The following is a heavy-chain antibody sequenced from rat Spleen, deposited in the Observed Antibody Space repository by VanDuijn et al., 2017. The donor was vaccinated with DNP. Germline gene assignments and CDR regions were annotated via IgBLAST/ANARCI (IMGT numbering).Heavy chain of an antibody. Sequence: EVQLQESGPGLVKPSQSLSLTCSVTGYSITSHYWGWIRKFPGNKMEYIGHINYSGSTTYTPSLKSRISITRYNSKNQFFLQLNSVTTEDTATYYCARWTRYFDYWGQGVMVTVSS. CDR2: INYSGST. CDR1: GYSITSHY. J-gene: IGHJ2*01. V-gene: IGHV3-1*01. CDR3: ARWTRYFDY. D-gene: IGHD1-7*01.